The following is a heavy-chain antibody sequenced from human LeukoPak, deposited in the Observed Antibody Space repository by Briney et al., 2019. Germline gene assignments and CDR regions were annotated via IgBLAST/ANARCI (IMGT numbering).Heavy chain of an antibody. CDR3: ARRGQWLQDAFDI. CDR1: GGSISSSSYF. V-gene: IGHV4-39*01. CDR2: IYYSGST. Sequence: SETLSLTCSASGGSISSSSYFWGWIRQPPGKGLEWIGNIYYSGSTNYNPSLNSRVTISVDKSKNQFSLKLRSVTVADTAVYYCARRGQWLQDAFDIWGQGTMVTVSS. D-gene: IGHD6-19*01. J-gene: IGHJ3*02.